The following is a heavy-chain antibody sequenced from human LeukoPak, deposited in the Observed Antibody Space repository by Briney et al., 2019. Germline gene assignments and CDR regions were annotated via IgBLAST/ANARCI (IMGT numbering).Heavy chain of an antibody. Sequence: ASVKVSCKASGYPFTIYDINWVRQATGQGLEWMGWMNPDSGDTGYARKFQGRVTMTRNTSISTAYMELSSLRSEDTAVYYCARGAVNYYDSSGIYYFDSWAQGTLVTVSS. CDR2: MNPDSGDT. CDR1: GYPFTIYD. J-gene: IGHJ4*02. V-gene: IGHV1-8*01. D-gene: IGHD3-22*01. CDR3: ARGAVNYYDSSGIYYFDS.